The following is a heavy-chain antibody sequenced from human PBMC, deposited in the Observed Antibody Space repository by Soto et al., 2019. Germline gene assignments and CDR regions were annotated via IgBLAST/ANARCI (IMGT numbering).Heavy chain of an antibody. CDR2: IYYSGST. V-gene: IGHV4-31*03. Sequence: PSETLSLTCTVSGGSISSGGYYWSWIRQHPGKGLEWIGYIYYSGSTYYNPSLKSRVTISVDTSKNQFSLKLSSVTAADTAVYYCATADMYYYDSSDKFDYWGQGTLVTVSS. D-gene: IGHD3-22*01. J-gene: IGHJ4*02. CDR3: ATADMYYYDSSDKFDY. CDR1: GGSISSGGYY.